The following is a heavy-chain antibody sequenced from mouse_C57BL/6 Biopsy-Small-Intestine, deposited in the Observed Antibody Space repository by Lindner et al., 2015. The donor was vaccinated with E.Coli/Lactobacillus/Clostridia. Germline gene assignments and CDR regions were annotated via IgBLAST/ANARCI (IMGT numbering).Heavy chain of an antibody. CDR1: GGTFSSYA. J-gene: IGHJ1*01. CDR2: IIPIFGTA. V-gene: IGHV1-81*01. CDR3: ARGRRDYVWGSYPNYYGMDV. Sequence: SVKVSCKASGGTFSSYAISWVRRAPGQGLEWMGGIIPIFGTANYAQKFQGRVTITADESTSTAYMELSSLRSEDTAVYYCARGRRDYVWGSYPNYYGMDVWGQGTTVTVSS. D-gene: IGHD1-1*01.